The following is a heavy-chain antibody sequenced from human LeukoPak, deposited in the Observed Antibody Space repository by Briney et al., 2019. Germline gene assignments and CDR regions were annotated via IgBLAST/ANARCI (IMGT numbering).Heavy chain of an antibody. D-gene: IGHD4-17*01. V-gene: IGHV3-11*05. CDR1: GFSFSDYY. CDR3: ARDQRRTTVTFLYNYYYGLDV. Sequence: GGSLRLSCAASGFSFSDYYISWIRQAPGKGLEWGSYISGRGTYTNYADSVKGRFTISRDNAKNSLYLQMNSLRAEDTAIYYCARDQRRTTVTFLYNYYYGLDVWGQGTTVTVSS. J-gene: IGHJ6*02. CDR2: ISGRGTYT.